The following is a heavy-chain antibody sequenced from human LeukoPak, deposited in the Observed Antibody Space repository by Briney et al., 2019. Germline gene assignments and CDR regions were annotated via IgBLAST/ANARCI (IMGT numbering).Heavy chain of an antibody. CDR3: AHSLRLLWFGESATQYYFDY. CDR1: GFSLTTDAVA. D-gene: IGHD3-10*01. J-gene: IGHJ4*02. CDR2: IYGNGDE. V-gene: IGHV2-5*01. Sequence: SGPTLVNPTQTLTLTCTFSGFSLTTDAVAVGWVRQPPGKALEWLSFIYGNGDERYSPSLNSRLTITKDTSKNQVVLTMTNMDPVDTATYYCAHSLRLLWFGESATQYYFDYWGQGTLVTVSS.